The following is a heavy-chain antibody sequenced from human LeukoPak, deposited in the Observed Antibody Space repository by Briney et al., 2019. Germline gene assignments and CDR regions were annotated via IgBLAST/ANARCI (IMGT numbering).Heavy chain of an antibody. CDR3: ARGGGSSSWYSAHYYYYMDV. D-gene: IGHD6-13*01. CDR2: IIPIFGTA. J-gene: IGHJ6*03. CDR1: GGTFSSYA. V-gene: IGHV1-69*06. Sequence: ASVKVSCKASGGTFSSYAISWVRQAPGQGLEWMGGIIPIFGTANYAQKFQGRVTITADKSTSTAYMELSSLRSEDTAVYYCARGGGSSSWYSAHYYYYMDVWGKGTTVTISS.